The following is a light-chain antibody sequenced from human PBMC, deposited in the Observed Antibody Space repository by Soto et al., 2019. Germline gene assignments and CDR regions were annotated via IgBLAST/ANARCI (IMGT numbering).Light chain of an antibody. V-gene: IGKV3-15*01. J-gene: IGKJ1*01. CDR2: GAS. CDR3: QQYSHWRT. Sequence: EILMTQSPATLSVSPGERATLSCRASRSVSTNLAWYQQRPGQAPRLVIYGASTRATGIPARFSGSGSGTEFTLTISSLQSEDFAVYYCQQYSHWRTFGQGTKVEIK. CDR1: RSVSTN.